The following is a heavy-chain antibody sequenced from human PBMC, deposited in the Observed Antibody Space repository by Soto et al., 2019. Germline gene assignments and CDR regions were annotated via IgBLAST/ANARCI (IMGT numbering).Heavy chain of an antibody. Sequence: GASVKVSCNASGYTFTSYGGSWVRQAPGQGLEWMGWISAYNGNTNYAQNFQGRVTMATDTSTSTAYMELRSLISDDTAVYYCARDFSIDSNDWHYLDYWGQGTLVTVS. CDR1: GYTFTSYG. V-gene: IGHV1-18*01. D-gene: IGHD3-22*01. CDR2: ISAYNGNT. J-gene: IGHJ4*02. CDR3: ARDFSIDSNDWHYLDY.